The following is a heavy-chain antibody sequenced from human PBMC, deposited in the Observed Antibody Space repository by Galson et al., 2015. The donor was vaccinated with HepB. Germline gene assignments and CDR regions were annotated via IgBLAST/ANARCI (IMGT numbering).Heavy chain of an antibody. CDR1: GGSISSSSYY. CDR3: RWFGETDYYGMDV. V-gene: IGHV4-39*01. CDR2: IYYSGST. J-gene: IGHJ6*02. D-gene: IGHD3-10*01. Sequence: TLSLTCTVSGGSISSSSYYWGWIRQPPGKGLEWIGSIYYSGSTYYNPSLKSRVTISVDTSKNQFSLKLSSVTAADTAVYYCRWFGETDYYGMDVWGQGTTVTVSS.